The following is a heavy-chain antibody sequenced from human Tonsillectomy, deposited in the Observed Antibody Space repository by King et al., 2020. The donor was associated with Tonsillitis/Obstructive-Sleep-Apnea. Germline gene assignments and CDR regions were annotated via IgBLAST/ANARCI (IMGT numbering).Heavy chain of an antibody. V-gene: IGHV3-49*04. CDR2: IRNKGYGGTT. J-gene: IGHJ5*02. D-gene: IGHD2-21*02. Sequence: VQLVESGGGLVQPGRSLRLSCTASGFTFGDYAMSWVRQAPGKGLEWVGFIRNKGYGGTTEYAASVKGRFSMSRDDSKSIAYLQMYSLKTEDTAVYYCTRDRRPYCGGDCYSGFDPWGQGTLVTVSS. CDR1: GFTFGDYA. CDR3: TRDRRPYCGGDCYSGFDP.